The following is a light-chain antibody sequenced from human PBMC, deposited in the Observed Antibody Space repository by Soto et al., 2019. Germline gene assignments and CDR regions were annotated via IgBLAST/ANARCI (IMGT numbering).Light chain of an antibody. J-gene: IGKJ2*01. CDR2: DAS. Sequence: EIVLTQSPATLSLSPGERATLSCRASQSVSSSLAWYQQKPGQAPRLLIYDASSRATGIPARFSGSGSGTDFTLTISSLEPEDFAVYYCQQRSSWLYTFGQGTKLEIK. V-gene: IGKV3-11*01. CDR1: QSVSSS. CDR3: QQRSSWLYT.